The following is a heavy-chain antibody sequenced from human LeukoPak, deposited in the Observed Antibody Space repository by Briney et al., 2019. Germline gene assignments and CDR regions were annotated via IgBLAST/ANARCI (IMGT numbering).Heavy chain of an antibody. D-gene: IGHD2-2*01. J-gene: IGHJ6*02. V-gene: IGHV4-4*02. CDR2: IYHSGST. CDR1: GGSISSSNW. CDR3: ARHLVVPAATYYYYYGMDV. Sequence: SETLSLTCAVSGGSISSSNWWSWVRQPPGKGLEWIGEIYHSGSTNYNPSLKSRVTISVDKSKNQFSLKLSSVTAADTAVYYCARHLVVPAATYYYYYGMDVWGQGTTVTVSS.